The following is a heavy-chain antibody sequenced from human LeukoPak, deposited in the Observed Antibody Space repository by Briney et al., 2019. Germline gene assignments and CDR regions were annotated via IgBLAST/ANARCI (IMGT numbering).Heavy chain of an antibody. CDR3: ARHHSSAYPFDY. Sequence: SETLSLTCTVSGGSIRPYYWSWFRQPPVKGLEGVGYVSNSGTTNYRPSLRGRVTVSLDTSQNHVSLKLTSMTAADTGLYYCARHHSSAYPFDYWGQGTLVTVSS. V-gene: IGHV4-59*08. CDR2: VSNSGTT. J-gene: IGHJ4*02. D-gene: IGHD3-22*01. CDR1: GGSIRPYY.